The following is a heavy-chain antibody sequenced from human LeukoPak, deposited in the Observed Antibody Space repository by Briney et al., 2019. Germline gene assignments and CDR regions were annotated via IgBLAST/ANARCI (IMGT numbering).Heavy chain of an antibody. V-gene: IGHV3-48*01. CDR3: AKGGCSSTSCYTNPPAEYFQH. D-gene: IGHD2-2*02. J-gene: IGHJ1*01. Sequence: GGSLRLSCAASGFTFSSYSMNWVRQAPGKGLEWVSYISSSSSTIYYADSVKGRFTISRDNAKKSLYLQMNSLRAEDTAVYCCAKGGCSSTSCYTNPPAEYFQHWGQGTLVTVSS. CDR2: ISSSSSTI. CDR1: GFTFSSYS.